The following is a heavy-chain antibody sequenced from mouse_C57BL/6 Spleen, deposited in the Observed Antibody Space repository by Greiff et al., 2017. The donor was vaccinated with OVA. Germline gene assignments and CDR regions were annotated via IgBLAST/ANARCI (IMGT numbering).Heavy chain of an antibody. CDR2: IDPSDSET. D-gene: IGHD3-1*01. CDR3: AREAQLRLLDY. J-gene: IGHJ2*01. CDR1: GYTFTSYW. Sequence: VKLQQPGAELVRPGSSVKLSCKASGYTFTSYWMHWVKQRPIQGLEWIGNIDPSDSETHYNQKFKDKATLTVDKSSSTAYMQLSSLTSEDSAVYYCAREAQLRLLDYWGQGTTLTVSS. V-gene: IGHV1-52*01.